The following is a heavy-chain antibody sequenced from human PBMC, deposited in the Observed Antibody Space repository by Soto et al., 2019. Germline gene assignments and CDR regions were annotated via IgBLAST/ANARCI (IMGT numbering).Heavy chain of an antibody. CDR1: GGSISSGGYY. Sequence: SETLSLTCTVSGGSISSGGYYWSWIRQHPGKGLEWIGYIYYSGSTYYNPSLKSRVTISVDTSKNQFSLKLSSVTAADTAVYYCARTAGDSYDSSGYYYVYFDYWGQGTLVTVSS. D-gene: IGHD3-22*01. V-gene: IGHV4-31*03. J-gene: IGHJ4*02. CDR3: ARTAGDSYDSSGYYYVYFDY. CDR2: IYYSGST.